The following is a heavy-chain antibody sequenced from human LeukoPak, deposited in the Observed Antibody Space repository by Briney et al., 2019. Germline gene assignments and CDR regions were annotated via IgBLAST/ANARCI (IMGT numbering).Heavy chain of an antibody. CDR3: AGVSSSSSFDY. CDR2: IGGSGDRT. Sequence: GGSLRLSCEASGFFFSNYGMNWVRLTPGKGLEWVSGIGGSGDRTYYADSVKGRFTISRDNAKNSLYLQMNSLRAEDTAVYYCAGVSSSSSFDYWGQGTLVTVSS. J-gene: IGHJ4*02. V-gene: IGHV3-21*01. CDR1: GFFFSNYG. D-gene: IGHD6-6*01.